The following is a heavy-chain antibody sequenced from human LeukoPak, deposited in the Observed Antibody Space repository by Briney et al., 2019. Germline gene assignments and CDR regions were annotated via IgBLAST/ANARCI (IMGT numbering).Heavy chain of an antibody. V-gene: IGHV4-34*01. CDR3: AKESNSSDNWYFDL. CDR1: GGSFSGYY. D-gene: IGHD2/OR15-2a*01. J-gene: IGHJ2*01. CDR2: INHSGST. Sequence: SETLSLTCAVYGGSFSGYYWSWIRQPPGKGLEWIGEINHSGSTNNNPSLKSRVTISVDKSKNQFSLKLSSVTAADTAVYYCAKESNSSDNWYFDLWGRGTLVTVSS.